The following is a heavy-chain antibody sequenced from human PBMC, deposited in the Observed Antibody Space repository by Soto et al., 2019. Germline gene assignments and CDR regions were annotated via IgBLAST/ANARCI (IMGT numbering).Heavy chain of an antibody. D-gene: IGHD1-1*01. CDR2: IKSKTDGGTT. CDR3: TTDYSDWNHPRVP. Sequence: GGSLRLSCAASGFTFSNAWMSWVRQAPGKGLEWVGRIKSKTDGGTTDYAAPVKGRFTISRDDSKNTLYLQMNSLKTEDTAVYYCTTDYSDWNHPRVPWGQGTLVTVSS. J-gene: IGHJ5*02. CDR1: GFTFSNAW. V-gene: IGHV3-15*01.